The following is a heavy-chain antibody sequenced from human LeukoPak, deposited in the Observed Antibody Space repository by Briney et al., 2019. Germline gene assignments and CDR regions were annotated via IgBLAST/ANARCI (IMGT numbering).Heavy chain of an antibody. J-gene: IGHJ6*04. CDR2: ISAYNGNT. CDR3: ARGRGRAAAGQHYYGMDV. D-gene: IGHD6-13*01. CDR1: GYTFTSYG. V-gene: IGHV1-18*04. Sequence: ASVNVSCKASGYTFTSYGISWVRQAPGQGLEWMGWISAYNGNTNYAQKLQGRVTMTTDTSTSTAYMELRSLRSDDTAVYYCARGRGRAAAGQHYYGMDVWGKGTTVTVSS.